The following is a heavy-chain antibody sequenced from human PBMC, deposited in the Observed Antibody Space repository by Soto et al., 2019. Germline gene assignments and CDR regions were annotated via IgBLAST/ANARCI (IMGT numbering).Heavy chain of an antibody. J-gene: IGHJ3*02. Sequence: GASVKVSCKTSGYTFTNHGINWVRQAPGQGLEWMGWINPYNANTNYAQKRQGRVTMTTDTSTSTAYMDLRSLTSDDPAVDYCARDRVAGIWGDAFAIWGQGTMVTVSS. D-gene: IGHD3-16*01. CDR3: ARDRVAGIWGDAFAI. CDR1: GYTFTNHG. CDR2: INPYNANT. V-gene: IGHV1-18*04.